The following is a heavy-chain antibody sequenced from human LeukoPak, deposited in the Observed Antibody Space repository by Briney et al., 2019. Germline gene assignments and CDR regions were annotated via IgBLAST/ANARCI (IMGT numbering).Heavy chain of an antibody. CDR2: IWYDGSNK. Sequence: GGSLRLSCAASGFTFSSYGMHWVRQAPGKGLEWVAVIWYDGSNKYYADSVKGRFTISRDNSKNTLYLQMNSLRAEDTAVYYCARDRERFMPYYYGMDVWAKGPRSPSPQ. CDR1: GFTFSSYG. D-gene: IGHD2-8*01. J-gene: IGHJ6*04. CDR3: ARDRERFMPYYYGMDV. V-gene: IGHV3-33*01.